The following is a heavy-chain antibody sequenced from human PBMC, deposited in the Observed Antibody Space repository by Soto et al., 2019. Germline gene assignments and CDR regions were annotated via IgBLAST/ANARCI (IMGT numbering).Heavy chain of an antibody. CDR1: GYTFTSYG. CDR2: ISAYNGNT. CDR3: AREACFCGDTYGYSCFDL. D-gene: IGHD2-21*01. V-gene: IGHV1-18*01. Sequence: ASVKVSCKASGYTFTSYGISWVRQAPGQGLEWMGWISAYNGNTNYAQKLQGRVTMTTDTSTSTAYMELRSLRSDDTAVYYCAREACFCGDTYGYSCFDLWGQGTLVTVSS. J-gene: IGHJ5*02.